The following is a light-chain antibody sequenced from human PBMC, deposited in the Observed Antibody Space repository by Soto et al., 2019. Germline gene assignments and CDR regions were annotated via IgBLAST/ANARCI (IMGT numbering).Light chain of an antibody. CDR1: QSVSSSY. Sequence: EIVLTQSPGPLSLSPGERATLSCRASQSVSSSYLAWYKQKPGQAPRLLIYGASSRATGIPHRLSGSRSGTDFTLTISRLEPQDFAVYYCQQYGSSPPITFGQGTRLEIK. V-gene: IGKV3-20*01. CDR3: QQYGSSPPIT. CDR2: GAS. J-gene: IGKJ5*01.